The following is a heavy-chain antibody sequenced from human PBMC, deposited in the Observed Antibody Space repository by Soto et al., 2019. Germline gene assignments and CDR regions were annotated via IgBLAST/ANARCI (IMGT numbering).Heavy chain of an antibody. CDR2: INAGNGNT. J-gene: IGHJ4*02. D-gene: IGHD3-3*02. Sequence: ASVKVSCKASGYTFTSYAMHWVRQAPGQRLEWMGWINAGNGNTKYSQKFQGRVTITRDTSASTAYMELSSLRSEDTAVYYCARHSIFGVAEPKYYFDYWGQGTLVTVSS. CDR3: ARHSIFGVAEPKYYFDY. CDR1: GYTFTSYA. V-gene: IGHV1-3*01.